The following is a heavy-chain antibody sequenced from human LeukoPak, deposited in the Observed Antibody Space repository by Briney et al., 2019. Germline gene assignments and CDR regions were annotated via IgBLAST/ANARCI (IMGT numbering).Heavy chain of an antibody. CDR2: IIVFFGTA. V-gene: IGHV1-69*06. CDR1: GVSLGSDG. CDR3: ARHRSPMTAGTLDS. D-gene: IGHD3-22*01. Sequence: GASVKDSCKASGVSLGSDGIAWVRQAPGQGLEWMGRIIVFFGTAKYAQKFQGRVTITADTYTNTAYMELSHLRFEDTAGYFCARHRSPMTAGTLDSWGQGTLVTVSS. J-gene: IGHJ4*02.